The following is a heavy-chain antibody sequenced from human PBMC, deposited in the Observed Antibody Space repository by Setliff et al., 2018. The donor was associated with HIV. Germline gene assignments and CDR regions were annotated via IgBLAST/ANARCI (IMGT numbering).Heavy chain of an antibody. D-gene: IGHD2-15*01. CDR1: GGSMSSYF. V-gene: IGHV4-59*01. J-gene: IGHJ4*02. CDR2: IYNSGGT. CDR3: ARVDCSGGSCYSPAY. Sequence: SETLSLTCTVSGGSMSSYFWSWIRQSPGKGLERIGYIYNSGGTNYNPSLKSRVTISLDTSKNQFSLNLTSVTAADTAVYYCARVDCSGGSCYSPAYWGQGTLVTVSS.